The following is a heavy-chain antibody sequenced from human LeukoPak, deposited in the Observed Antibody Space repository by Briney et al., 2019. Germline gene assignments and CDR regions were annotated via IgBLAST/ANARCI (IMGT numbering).Heavy chain of an antibody. Sequence: GESLKISCKGSGYSSTSYWVVWVRQMPGKGLEWRGSIYPGDSDTRYSPSFQGQVNISADKSISTAYLQWSSLKASYTAKYYCARTGTDDAFDIWGQGTMVTVSS. D-gene: IGHD1-1*01. CDR2: IYPGDSDT. CDR3: ARTGTDDAFDI. V-gene: IGHV5-51*01. J-gene: IGHJ3*02. CDR1: GYSSTSYW.